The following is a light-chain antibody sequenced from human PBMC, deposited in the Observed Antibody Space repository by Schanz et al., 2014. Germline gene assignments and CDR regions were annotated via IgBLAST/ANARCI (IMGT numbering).Light chain of an antibody. CDR2: DVS. Sequence: QSALTQPPSASGSPGQSVTISCTGTDVGGYNYVSWYQRHPGKAPKLMIYDVSKRPSGVPDRFSGSKSGNTASLTVSGLQAEDEADYYCSSYAGNKDVFGTGTKLTVL. CDR1: DVGGYNY. J-gene: IGLJ1*01. CDR3: SSYAGNKDV. V-gene: IGLV2-8*01.